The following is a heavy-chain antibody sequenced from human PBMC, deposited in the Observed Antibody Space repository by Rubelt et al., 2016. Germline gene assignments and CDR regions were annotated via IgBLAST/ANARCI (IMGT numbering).Heavy chain of an antibody. Sequence: QVQLQQWGAGLLKPSETLSLTCAVYGGSFSGYYWSWIHQPPGKGLEWIGEINHSGSTTYNPSLKSRVTISADTSKNQFSLNLNAVTAADTAVYYCARGLDSTKTGADWGQGTLVTVSS. J-gene: IGHJ4*02. CDR2: INHSGST. CDR3: ARGLDSTKTGAD. CDR1: GGSFSGYY. V-gene: IGHV4-34*01. D-gene: IGHD3-10*01.